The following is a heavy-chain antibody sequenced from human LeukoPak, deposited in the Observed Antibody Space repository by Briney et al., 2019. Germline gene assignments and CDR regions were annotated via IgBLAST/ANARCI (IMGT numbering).Heavy chain of an antibody. Sequence: GASAKVSCKASGYTFTGYYMHWVRQAPGQGFEWMGWINPNSGGTNYAQKFQGRVTTTRDTSISTAYMELSRLRSDDTAVYYCARDQGDYGSGVDYWGQGTLVTVSS. V-gene: IGHV1-2*02. D-gene: IGHD3-10*01. CDR1: GYTFTGYY. CDR3: ARDQGDYGSGVDY. CDR2: INPNSGGT. J-gene: IGHJ4*02.